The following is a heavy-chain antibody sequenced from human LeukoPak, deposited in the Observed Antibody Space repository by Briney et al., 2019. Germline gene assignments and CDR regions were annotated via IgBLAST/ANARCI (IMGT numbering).Heavy chain of an antibody. CDR2: INHSGST. V-gene: IGHV4-34*01. J-gene: IGHJ6*02. CDR3: ARDGYNSYYYGMDV. D-gene: IGHD5-24*01. Sequence: SETLSLTCAVYGGSFSGYYWSWIRQPPGKGLEWIGEINHSGSTNYNPSLKSRVTISVDRSKNQFSLKLSSVTAADTAVYYCARDGYNSYYYGMDVWGQGTTVTVSS. CDR1: GGSFSGYY.